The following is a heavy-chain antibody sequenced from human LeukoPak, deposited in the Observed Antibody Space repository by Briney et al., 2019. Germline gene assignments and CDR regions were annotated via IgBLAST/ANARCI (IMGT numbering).Heavy chain of an antibody. D-gene: IGHD3-22*01. Sequence: GGSLRLSCAASGFPFSNYAMTWVRQAPGKGVEGVSGISDSGGRTYYADSVKGGFTISSDNSKNMLYLQMNRLRVEDTALYSCAKGLGSSGYHDYWGQGTLVTVSS. J-gene: IGHJ4*02. CDR2: ISDSGGRT. CDR3: AKGLGSSGYHDY. CDR1: GFPFSNYA. V-gene: IGHV3-23*01.